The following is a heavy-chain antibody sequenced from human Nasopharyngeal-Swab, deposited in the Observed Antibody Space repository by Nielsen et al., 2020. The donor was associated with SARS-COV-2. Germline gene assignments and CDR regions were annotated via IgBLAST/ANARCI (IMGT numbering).Heavy chain of an antibody. CDR1: GYSFTSYW. CDR2: IYPRDSDT. J-gene: IGHJ6*02. D-gene: IGHD5-12*01. CDR3: VRPEGVATSFKYYFQYGMDV. V-gene: IGHV5-51*01. Sequence: GESLKISCKGSGYSFTSYWIAWVRQMPGKVLEWMGIIYPRDSDTRYSPFFQGQVTISADKSISTAYLQWSSLKASDTAMYYCVRPEGVATSFKYYFQYGMDVWGQGTMVTVPS.